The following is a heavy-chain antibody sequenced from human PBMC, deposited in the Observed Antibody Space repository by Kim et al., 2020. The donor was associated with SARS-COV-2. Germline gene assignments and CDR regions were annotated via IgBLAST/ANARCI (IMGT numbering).Heavy chain of an antibody. D-gene: IGHD2-15*01. CDR3: ATGGQYLYYYGMDV. Sequence: TPSLKRRVTTSGDTSKNQFSLNLSSVTAADTAVYYCATGGQYLYYYGMDVWGQGTTVTVSS. J-gene: IGHJ6*02. V-gene: IGHV4-39*01.